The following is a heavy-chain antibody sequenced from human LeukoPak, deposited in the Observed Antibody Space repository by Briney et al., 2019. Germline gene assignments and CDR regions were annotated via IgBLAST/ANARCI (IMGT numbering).Heavy chain of an antibody. V-gene: IGHV1-2*02. J-gene: IGHJ6*03. CDR3: ARGIVVVPAAMPEVPALTQHYYYYYMDV. Sequence: ASVKVSCKASGYTFSGNYMHWVRQAPGQGLEWMGWINPNSGSTNYAQKFQGRVTMTRDTSISTAYMELSRLRSEDTAVYYCARGIVVVPAAMPEVPALTQHYYYYYMDVWGKGTTVTISS. D-gene: IGHD2-2*01. CDR1: GYTFSGNY. CDR2: INPNSGST.